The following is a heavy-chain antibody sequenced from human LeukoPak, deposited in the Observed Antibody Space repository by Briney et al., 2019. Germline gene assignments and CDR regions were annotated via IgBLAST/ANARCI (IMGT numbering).Heavy chain of an antibody. CDR1: GFTFTTYT. CDR3: ATDSSSWNIFDY. Sequence: GGSLRLSRAASGFTFTTYTMTWVRQAPARALECISSISGSGYSTYYADSVKGRFTISRDNSKNTLRLQMNNLRAEDTAAYCCATDSSSWNIFDYWGQATLVTVSS. D-gene: IGHD6-13*01. CDR2: ISGSGYST. V-gene: IGHV3-23*01. J-gene: IGHJ4*02.